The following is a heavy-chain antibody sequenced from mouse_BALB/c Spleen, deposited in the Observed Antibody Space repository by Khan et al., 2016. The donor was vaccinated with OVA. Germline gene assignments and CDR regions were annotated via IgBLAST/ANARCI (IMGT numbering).Heavy chain of an antibody. J-gene: IGHJ4*01. CDR1: GFNIKNTY. CDR3: SYSFLLYAMDY. D-gene: IGHD1-1*01. V-gene: IGHV14-3*02. CDR2: IDPANGNT. Sequence: VQLQQSGAEFVKPGASVRLSCKVSGFNIKNTYIHWVKQRPEQGLEWIGRIDPANGNTKYDPKFQGKATLTADTSSNTDYLKVSSLKYEDTDVYFHSYSFLLYAMDYLSQGSSVSVSS.